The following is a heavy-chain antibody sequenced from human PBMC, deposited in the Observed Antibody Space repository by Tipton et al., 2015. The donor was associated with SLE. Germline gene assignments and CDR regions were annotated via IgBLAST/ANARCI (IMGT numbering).Heavy chain of an antibody. D-gene: IGHD2-2*01. CDR3: ARDGSSTSYPRDAFDI. CDR1: GGSISSHY. Sequence: LRLSCTVSGGSISSHYWSWIRQPPGKGLEWIGYIYYSGSTNYNPSLKSRVTISVDTSKNQFSLKLSSVTAADTAVYYCARDGSSTSYPRDAFDIWGQGTMVTVSS. V-gene: IGHV4-59*11. CDR2: IYYSGST. J-gene: IGHJ3*02.